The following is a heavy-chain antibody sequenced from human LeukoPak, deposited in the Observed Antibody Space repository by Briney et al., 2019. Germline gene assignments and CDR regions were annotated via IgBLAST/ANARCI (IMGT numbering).Heavy chain of an antibody. V-gene: IGHV3-30*18. Sequence: GGSLRLSCAASGFTFSSYGMHWVRHPPGKGLEWVAVISYDGSSKYYADSVKGRFTISRDNSKNTLYLQMNSLRAEDTAVYYCAKDRRESSGWWAGMDVWGQGTTVTVSS. D-gene: IGHD6-19*01. CDR2: ISYDGSSK. J-gene: IGHJ6*02. CDR1: GFTFSSYG. CDR3: AKDRRESSGWWAGMDV.